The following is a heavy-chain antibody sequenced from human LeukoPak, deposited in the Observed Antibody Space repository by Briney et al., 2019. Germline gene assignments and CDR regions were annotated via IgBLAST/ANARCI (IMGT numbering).Heavy chain of an antibody. CDR1: GYTFTAYY. CDR2: INTNTGNP. J-gene: IGHJ4*02. V-gene: IGHV7-4-1*02. D-gene: IGHD4-17*01. CDR3: ARKDYGDYVGREDY. Sequence: ASVTVSCKASGYTFTAYYMHWVRQAPGQGLEWMGWINTNTGNPTYAQGFTGRFVFSLDTSVSTAYLQISSLKAEDTAVCYCARKDYGDYVGREDYWGQGTLVTVSS.